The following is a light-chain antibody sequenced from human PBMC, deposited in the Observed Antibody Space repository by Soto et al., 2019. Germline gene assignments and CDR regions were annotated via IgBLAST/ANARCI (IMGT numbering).Light chain of an antibody. V-gene: IGKV1-39*01. CDR3: QQSNSLPPT. CDR2: TAA. CDR1: QSISSN. J-gene: IGKJ1*01. Sequence: DIQMTQSPSSLSASVGDRVTITCRASQSISSNLNWYQQKPGKAPKLLIYTAASLQSGVPSRFSGSGSGTDFTLTIASLQVEDFATYYCQQSNSLPPTFGQGTKVEIK.